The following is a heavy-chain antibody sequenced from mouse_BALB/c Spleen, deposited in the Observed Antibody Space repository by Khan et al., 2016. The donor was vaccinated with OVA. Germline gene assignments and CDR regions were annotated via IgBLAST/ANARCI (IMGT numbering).Heavy chain of an antibody. V-gene: IGHV3-2*02. J-gene: IGHJ1*01. CDR1: GYSITSDYA. CDR3: ARRAYYGNRYFDV. Sequence: EVELVESGPGLVKPSQSLSLTCTVTGYSITSDYAWNWIRQFPGNKLEWMGYISYSGSTSYNPSLKSRISFTRNTSKNQFFLQLNSVTTEDKATDYCARRAYYGNRYFDVWGAGTTVTVSS. CDR2: ISYSGST. D-gene: IGHD2-1*01.